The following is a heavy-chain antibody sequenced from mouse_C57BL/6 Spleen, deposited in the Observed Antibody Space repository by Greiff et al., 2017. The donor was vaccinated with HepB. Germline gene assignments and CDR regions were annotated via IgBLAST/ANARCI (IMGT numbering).Heavy chain of an antibody. V-gene: IGHV1-75*01. D-gene: IGHD1-1*01. CDR2: IFPGSGST. Sequence: VQLQQSGPELVKPGASVKISCKASGYTFTDYYINWVKQRPGQGLEWIGWIFPGSGSTYYNEKFKGKATLTVDKSSSTAYMLLSSLTSEDSAVYFCARWGNYYGSSYDYAMDYWGQGTSVTVSS. CDR3: ARWGNYYGSSYDYAMDY. CDR1: GYTFTDYY. J-gene: IGHJ4*01.